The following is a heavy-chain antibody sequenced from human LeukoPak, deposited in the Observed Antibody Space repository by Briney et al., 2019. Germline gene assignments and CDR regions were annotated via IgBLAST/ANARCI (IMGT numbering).Heavy chain of an antibody. CDR1: GGSINSSSYY. CDR2: IYYSGST. Sequence: SETLSLTCTVSGGSINSSSYYWGWIRQPPGKGLEWIASIYYSGSTYYNPSLKSRVTISVDTSKNQFSLKLTSVTAADTAVYYCARPFRGSYRYYYMDVWGKGTTVTVSS. CDR3: ARPFRGSYRYYYMDV. J-gene: IGHJ6*03. D-gene: IGHD1-26*01. V-gene: IGHV4-39*01.